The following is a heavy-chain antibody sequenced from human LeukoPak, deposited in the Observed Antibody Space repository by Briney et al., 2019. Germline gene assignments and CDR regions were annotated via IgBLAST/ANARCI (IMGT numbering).Heavy chain of an antibody. Sequence: ASVKVSCKASGYTFTGYYMHWVRQAPGQGLEWMGWINPNSGGTNYAQKFQGRATMTRDTSISTAYMELSRLRSDDTAVYYCARASKRVATAFDYWGQGTLVTVSS. CDR2: INPNSGGT. CDR1: GYTFTGYY. J-gene: IGHJ4*02. D-gene: IGHD5-12*01. CDR3: ARASKRVATAFDY. V-gene: IGHV1-2*02.